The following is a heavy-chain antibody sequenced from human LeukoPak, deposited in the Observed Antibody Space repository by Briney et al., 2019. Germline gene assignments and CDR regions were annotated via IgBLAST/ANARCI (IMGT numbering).Heavy chain of an antibody. CDR2: ISSRSSTI. D-gene: IGHD3-3*01. V-gene: IGHV3-48*01. CDR3: ARDRYYDFWSGYYTGEAFDI. J-gene: IGHJ3*02. Sequence: GGSLRLSCAASGFTFSSYSMNWVRQAPGKGLEWVSYISSRSSTIYYADSVKGRFTISRDNAKNSLYLQMNSLRAEDTAVYYCARDRYYDFWSGYYTGEAFDIWGQGTMVTVSS. CDR1: GFTFSSYS.